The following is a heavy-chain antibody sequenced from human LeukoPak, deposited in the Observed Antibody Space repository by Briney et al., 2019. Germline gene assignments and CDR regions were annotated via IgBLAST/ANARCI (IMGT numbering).Heavy chain of an antibody. J-gene: IGHJ4*02. CDR2: ISGDGGST. V-gene: IGHV3-43*02. CDR1: GFTFDDYA. D-gene: IGHD6-19*01. Sequence: GGSLRLSCAASGFTFDDYAMHWVRQAPGKGLEWVSLISGDGGSTYYADSVKGRFTISRDNSKNSLYLQMNSLRTEDTALYYCAKAHSSGWYDWDRSDFPGYEYYFDYWGQGTLVTVSS. CDR3: AKAHSSGWYDWDRSDFPGYEYYFDY.